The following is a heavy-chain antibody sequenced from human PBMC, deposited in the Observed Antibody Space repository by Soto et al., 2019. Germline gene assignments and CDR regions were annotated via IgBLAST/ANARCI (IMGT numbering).Heavy chain of an antibody. D-gene: IGHD6-13*01. J-gene: IGHJ5*02. CDR3: AKDSSSWYRGWFDP. CDR2: ISGSGGST. CDR1: GFTFSSYA. Sequence: QPGGSLRLSCAASGFTFSSYAMSWVRQSPGKGLEWVSTISGSGGSTYYADSVKGRFTISRDNSKNTLYLQMNSLRAEDTAVYYCAKDSSSWYRGWFDPWGQGTLVTVSS. V-gene: IGHV3-23*01.